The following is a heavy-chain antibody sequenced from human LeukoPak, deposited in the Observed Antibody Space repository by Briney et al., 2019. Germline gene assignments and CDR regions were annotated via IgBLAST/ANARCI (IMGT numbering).Heavy chain of an antibody. CDR3: ARALEVLRFFDWLSPFDS. D-gene: IGHD3-9*01. J-gene: IGHJ4*02. Sequence: GGSLRLSCAASGFTFSSYWMSWVRQAPGKGLEWVANIKQDGSEKYYVDSVKGRFTISRDNAKNSLYLQMNSLRAEDTAVYYCARALEVLRFFDWLSPFDSWGQGPLVTVSS. CDR1: GFTFSSYW. V-gene: IGHV3-7*01. CDR2: IKQDGSEK.